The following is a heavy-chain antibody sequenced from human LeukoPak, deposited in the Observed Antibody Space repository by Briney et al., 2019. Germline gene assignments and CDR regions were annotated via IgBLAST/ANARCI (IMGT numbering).Heavy chain of an antibody. J-gene: IGHJ4*02. D-gene: IGHD1-14*01. CDR2: INTATGNP. V-gene: IGHV7-4-1*02. Sequence: AASVKVSCKASGCTFTKNALNWVRQAPGQGLEWMGWINTATGNPTYAQGFTGRFVFSLDTSVSTTYLQISGLKAEDTAVYYCARPTTEDYFDYWGQGTLVTVSS. CDR1: GCTFTKNA. CDR3: ARPTTEDYFDY.